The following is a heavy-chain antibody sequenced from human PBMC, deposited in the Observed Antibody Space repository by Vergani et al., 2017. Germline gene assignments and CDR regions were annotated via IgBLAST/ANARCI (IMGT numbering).Heavy chain of an antibody. V-gene: IGHV1-69*01. D-gene: IGHD6-13*01. J-gene: IGHJ5*02. CDR1: GGTFSSYA. CDR3: ARDSAAAGTTRNWFDP. Sequence: QVQLVQSGAEVKKPGSSVKVSCKASGGTFSSYAISWVRQAPGQGLEWMGGIIPIFGTANYAQKFQGRVTITADESTSTAYMELSRLRSDDTAVYYCARDSAAAGTTRNWFDPWGQGTLVTVSS. CDR2: IIPIFGTA.